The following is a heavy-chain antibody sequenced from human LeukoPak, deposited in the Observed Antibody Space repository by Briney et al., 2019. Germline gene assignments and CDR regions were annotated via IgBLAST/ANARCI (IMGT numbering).Heavy chain of an antibody. CDR2: ISYDGSNK. V-gene: IGHV3-30-3*01. CDR1: GFTFSSYA. D-gene: IGHD6-19*01. Sequence: GGSLRLSCAASGFTFSSYAMHWVRQAPGKGLEWVAVISYDGSNKYYADSVKGRFTISRDNSKNTLYLQMNSLRAEDTAVYYCARVGSSGRYYYYYYYMDVWGKGTTVTVSS. CDR3: ARVGSSGRYYYYYYYMDV. J-gene: IGHJ6*03.